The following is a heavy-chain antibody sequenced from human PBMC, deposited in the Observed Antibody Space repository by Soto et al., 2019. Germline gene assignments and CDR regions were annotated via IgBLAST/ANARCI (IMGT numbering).Heavy chain of an antibody. CDR2: FDPEDGET. Sequence: ASVKVSCKVSGYTLIELSMHWVRQAPGKGLEWMGGFDPEDGETIYAQKFQGRVTMTEDTSTDTAYMELSSLRSEDTAVYYCATDPAKYQLLNFDYWGQGTLVTVSS. D-gene: IGHD2-2*01. V-gene: IGHV1-24*01. CDR3: ATDPAKYQLLNFDY. CDR1: GYTLIELS. J-gene: IGHJ4*02.